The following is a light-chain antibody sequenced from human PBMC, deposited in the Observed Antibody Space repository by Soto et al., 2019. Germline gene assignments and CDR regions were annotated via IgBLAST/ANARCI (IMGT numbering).Light chain of an antibody. J-gene: IGLJ2*01. CDR2: QDS. CDR3: QAWDSSTGVV. Sequence: SYELTQPPSXXXXXGXTASITCSGDKLGDKYACWYQQKPGQSPVLVIYQDSKRPSGIPERFSGSNSGNTATLTISGTQAMDEADYYCQAWDSSTGVVFGGGTKLTVL. CDR1: KLGDKY. V-gene: IGLV3-1*01.